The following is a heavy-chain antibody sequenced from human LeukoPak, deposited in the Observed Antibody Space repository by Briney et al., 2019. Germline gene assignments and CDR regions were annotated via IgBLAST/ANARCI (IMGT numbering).Heavy chain of an antibody. D-gene: IGHD6-13*01. CDR1: GFTFSSYG. Sequence: GGSLRLSCAASGFTFSSYGMHWVRQAPGKGLEWVAVIWYDGSNKYYADSVKGRFTISRDNSKNTLYLQMNSLRAEDTAVYYCATGEGGVFHPDYWGQGTLVTVSS. J-gene: IGHJ4*02. CDR3: ATGEGGVFHPDY. CDR2: IWYDGSNK. V-gene: IGHV3-33*01.